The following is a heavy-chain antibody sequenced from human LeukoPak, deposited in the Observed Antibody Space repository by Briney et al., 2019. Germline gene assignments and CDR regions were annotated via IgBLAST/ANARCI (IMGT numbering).Heavy chain of an antibody. J-gene: IGHJ4*02. CDR1: GGSISSYY. CDR2: IYYSGST. CDR3: AIGSGSDDY. Sequence: PSETLSLTCTVSGGSISSYYWSWIRQPPGKGLEWIGYIYYSGSTNYNPSLKSRVTISVDTSKNQFSLKLSSVTAADTAVYYCAIGSGSDDYWGQGTLVTVSS. D-gene: IGHD3-10*01. V-gene: IGHV4-59*08.